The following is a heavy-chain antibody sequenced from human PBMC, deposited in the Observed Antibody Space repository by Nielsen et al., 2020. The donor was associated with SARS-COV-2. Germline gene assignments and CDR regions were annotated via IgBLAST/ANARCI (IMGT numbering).Heavy chain of an antibody. CDR3: ARDEGPYGTYAFDY. D-gene: IGHD3-16*01. J-gene: IGHJ4*02. Sequence: GGSLRLSCAASGFAFSRFKMNWIRQAPGKGLEWVSSISHSGDYSYYADSVRGRFTISRNNARNSVFLEMSNLRVEDTAVYYCARDEGPYGTYAFDYWGQGTLVTVSS. V-gene: IGHV3-21*01. CDR2: ISHSGDYS. CDR1: GFAFSRFK.